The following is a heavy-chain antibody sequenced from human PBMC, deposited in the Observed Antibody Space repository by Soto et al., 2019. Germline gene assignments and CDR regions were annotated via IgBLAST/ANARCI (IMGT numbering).Heavy chain of an antibody. CDR3: ARQTDFWSGYRLNWFDP. V-gene: IGHV3-48*02. CDR1: GLTFWSYS. CDR2: ISSSSTI. D-gene: IGHD3-3*01. J-gene: IGHJ5*02. Sequence: HAGSPRLSRAACGLTFWSYSVNWARQAPEKGLEWVSYISSSSTIYYADSVKGRFTISRDNAKNSLYLQMNSLRDEDTAVYYCARQTDFWSGYRLNWFDPLGQGTLVTVSS.